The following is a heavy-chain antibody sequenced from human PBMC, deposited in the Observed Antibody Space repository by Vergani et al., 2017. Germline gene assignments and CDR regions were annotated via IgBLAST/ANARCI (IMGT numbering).Heavy chain of an antibody. V-gene: IGHV4-59*02. CDR2: VSFRGDT. Sequence: QVKLQESGPGLVKPSETLSLTCTVSGASVNSYYWSWIRQPPGKGLEWMVYVSFRGDTLYDPSVKGRMTISLNTPSNQFSLYLTSVTAADTAVYYCARSRIYYGAGSPDYWGQGTLVTVSS. D-gene: IGHD3-10*01. CDR1: GASVNSYY. CDR3: ARSRIYYGAGSPDY. J-gene: IGHJ4*02.